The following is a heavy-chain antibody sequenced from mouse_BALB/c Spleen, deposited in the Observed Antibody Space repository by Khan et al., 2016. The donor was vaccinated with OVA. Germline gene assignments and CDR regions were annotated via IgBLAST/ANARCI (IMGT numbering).Heavy chain of an antibody. Sequence: VQLQESGAELVRPGSSMKISCKASGYAFSDYWMNWVKQRPGQGLEWIGQIYPGNGDTNYNGKFKDKATMTADKSSNTAYMQLSSLTSEDSAVXFCAKGDYDGYYRAWFAYWGQVTLVTVST. CDR1: GYAFSDYW. CDR2: IYPGNGDT. J-gene: IGHJ3*01. CDR3: AKGDYDGYYRAWFAY. V-gene: IGHV1-80*01. D-gene: IGHD2-3*01.